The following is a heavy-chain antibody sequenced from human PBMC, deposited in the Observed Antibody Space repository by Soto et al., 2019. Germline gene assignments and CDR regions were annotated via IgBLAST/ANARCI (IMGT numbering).Heavy chain of an antibody. D-gene: IGHD3-22*01. CDR3: AKDRDSSGYYYRNY. CDR1: GFTFSSYA. CDR2: ISGTGDST. Sequence: GXSLSLSCAASGFTFSSYAMSWVIQAPGKGLEWVSAISGTGDSTYYADSVKGRFTISRDNSENTLYLQINSLRAEDTAVYYCAKDRDSSGYYYRNYWGQGTLVTVSS. V-gene: IGHV3-23*01. J-gene: IGHJ4*02.